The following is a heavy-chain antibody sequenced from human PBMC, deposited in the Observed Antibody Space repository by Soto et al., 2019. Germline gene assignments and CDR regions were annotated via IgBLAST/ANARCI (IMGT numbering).Heavy chain of an antibody. Sequence: GGSLRLSCAASGFTFGSFGMNWVRQAPGKGLECVSAISTSGSYTSYAASVKGRFTISRDNSKNTLYLQMNSLRGDDTAVYYCPKEYRSSNNVGYFLDYWGQGTLVTVS. V-gene: IGHV3-23*01. CDR1: GFTFGSFG. CDR2: ISTSGSYT. CDR3: PKEYRSSNNVGYFLDY. D-gene: IGHD6-13*01. J-gene: IGHJ4*02.